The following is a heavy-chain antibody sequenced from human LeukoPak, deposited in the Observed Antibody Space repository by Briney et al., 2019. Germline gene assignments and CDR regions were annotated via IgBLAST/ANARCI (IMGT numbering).Heavy chain of an antibody. CDR3: TRSFNRGSDF. Sequence: GGSLRLSCAASGFTFSSYNMYWVRQAPGKGLEYVSAITSNGDSTFYANSVRGRFTISRDNSKNTLYLQMGSLRAEDMAVYYCTRSFNRGSDFWGQGTLVTVSS. V-gene: IGHV3-64*01. J-gene: IGHJ4*02. CDR1: GFTFSSYN. D-gene: IGHD2/OR15-2a*01. CDR2: ITSNGDST.